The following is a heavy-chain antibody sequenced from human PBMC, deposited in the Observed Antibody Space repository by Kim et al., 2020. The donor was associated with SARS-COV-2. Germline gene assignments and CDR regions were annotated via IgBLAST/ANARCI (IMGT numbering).Heavy chain of an antibody. CDR3: TTQWPSGYSYTDY. CDR2: IKSKTDGGTT. V-gene: IGHV3-15*01. CDR1: GFTFSNAW. J-gene: IGHJ4*02. D-gene: IGHD5-18*01. Sequence: GGSLRLSCAASGFTFSNAWMSWVRQAPGKGLEWVGRIKSKTDGGTTDYAAPVKGRFTISRDDSKNTLYLQMNSLKTEDTAVYYCTTQWPSGYSYTDYWGQGTLVTVSS.